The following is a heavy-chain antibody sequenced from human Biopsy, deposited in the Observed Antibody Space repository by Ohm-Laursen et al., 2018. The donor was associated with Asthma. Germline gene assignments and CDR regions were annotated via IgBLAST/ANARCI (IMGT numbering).Heavy chain of an antibody. D-gene: IGHD6-19*01. J-gene: IGHJ6*02. CDR2: IMTVFGTT. CDR3: ARCQVGYSSGWSLLLKKIYYSGMDV. V-gene: IGHV1-69*01. Sequence: ESSVKVSCKAPGGTFSNFTISWVRQAPGQGLEWLGGIMTVFGTTNYAQKFQGRVTITADESTSTAYMEVTSLRSEDTAIYYSARCQVGYSSGWSLLLKKIYYSGMDVWGQGTAVTVSS. CDR1: GGTFSNFT.